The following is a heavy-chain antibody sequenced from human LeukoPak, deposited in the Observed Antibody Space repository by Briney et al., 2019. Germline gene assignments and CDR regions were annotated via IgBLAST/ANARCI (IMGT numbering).Heavy chain of an antibody. J-gene: IGHJ4*02. V-gene: IGHV4-39*01. Sequence: SETLSLTCTVSGGSISNYNYYWAWIRPPPGKGLECIGSTYNSGTPYYNPSLKGRVTISGDTSKNQFSLRLSSVTAADTAVYFCATWRTAKTGLDYWGQKTLVTVSS. CDR2: TYNSGTP. CDR3: ATWRTAKTGLDY. CDR1: GGSISNYNYY. D-gene: IGHD1-1*01.